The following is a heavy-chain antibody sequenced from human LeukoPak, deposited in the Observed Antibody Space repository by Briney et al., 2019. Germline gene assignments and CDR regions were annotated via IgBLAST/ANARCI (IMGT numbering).Heavy chain of an antibody. Sequence: PGGSLGLSCGASGFTFSSYWMSWVRQAPGKGLEWVANIKQDGTEKYYVDSVRGRFTISRDNARYSLYLQMNSLRAEDTAVYYCAREHYYDSSGPDYWGQGTLVTVSS. CDR1: GFTFSSYW. CDR2: IKQDGTEK. D-gene: IGHD3-22*01. J-gene: IGHJ4*02. CDR3: AREHYYDSSGPDY. V-gene: IGHV3-7*05.